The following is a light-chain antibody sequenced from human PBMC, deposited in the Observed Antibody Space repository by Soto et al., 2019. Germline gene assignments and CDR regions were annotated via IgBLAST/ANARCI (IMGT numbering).Light chain of an antibody. CDR1: QGIRND. CDR2: AAS. Sequence: AIQMTQSPSSLSASVGDRVTITCRASQGIRNDLGWYQQKPGKAPKLLIYAASSLQSGVPSRFSGSGSGTDFTLTISRLQPEYFATYYCLQDHNYPRTFGQWTKVEI. CDR3: LQDHNYPRT. V-gene: IGKV1-6*01. J-gene: IGKJ1*01.